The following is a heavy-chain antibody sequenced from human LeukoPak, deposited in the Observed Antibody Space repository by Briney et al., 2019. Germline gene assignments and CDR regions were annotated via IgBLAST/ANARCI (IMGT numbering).Heavy chain of an antibody. CDR1: GDTLSSYA. D-gene: IGHD1-26*01. V-gene: IGHV1-69*04. CDR3: AREELATQS. CDR2: IIPILGIA. Sequence: SVKVSCKASGDTLSSYAISWVRPAPGQGLEWMGRIIPILGIANYAQKLQGRVTITADKSTSTAYMELSSLRSEDTAVYYCAREELATQSWGQGTLVTVSS. J-gene: IGHJ5*02.